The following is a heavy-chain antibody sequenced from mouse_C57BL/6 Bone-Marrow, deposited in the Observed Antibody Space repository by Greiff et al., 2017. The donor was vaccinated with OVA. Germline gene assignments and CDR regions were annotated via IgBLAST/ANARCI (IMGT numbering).Heavy chain of an antibody. J-gene: IGHJ3*01. CDR2: FYPGSGSI. Sequence: QVQLQQSGAELVKPGASVKLSCKASGYTFTEYTIHWVKQRSGQGLEWIGWFYPGSGSIKYNEKFKDKATLTADKSSSTVYMELSRLTSEDSAVYFCARPSDYGYERGAWFAYWGQGTLVTVSA. D-gene: IGHD2-2*01. CDR3: ARPSDYGYERGAWFAY. V-gene: IGHV1-62-2*01. CDR1: GYTFTEYT.